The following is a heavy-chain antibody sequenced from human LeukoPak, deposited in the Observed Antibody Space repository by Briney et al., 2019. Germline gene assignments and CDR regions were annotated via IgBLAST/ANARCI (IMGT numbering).Heavy chain of an antibody. CDR2: INHSGST. CDR3: ARGVGATPQ. Sequence: SETLSLTCAVYGGSFSGYYWSWIRQPPGKGLEWIGEINHSGSTNYNPSLKSRVTISVDTSKNQFSLKLSSVTAADTAVYYCARGVGATPQWGQGTLVTVSS. CDR1: GGSFSGYY. J-gene: IGHJ4*02. V-gene: IGHV4-34*01. D-gene: IGHD1-26*01.